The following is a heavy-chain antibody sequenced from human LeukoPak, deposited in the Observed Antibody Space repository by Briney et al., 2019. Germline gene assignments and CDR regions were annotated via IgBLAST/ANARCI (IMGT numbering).Heavy chain of an antibody. CDR3: ASHRRDGYNIFDY. D-gene: IGHD5-24*01. CDR1: GGSISSHY. Sequence: PSGTLSLTCTVSGGSISSHYWSWIRQPPGKGLEWIGGIYYSGSTNYNPSLKSRVTISVDTSKNQFSLKLSSVTAADTAVYYCASHRRDGYNIFDYWGQGTLVTVSS. J-gene: IGHJ4*02. CDR2: IYYSGST. V-gene: IGHV4-59*11.